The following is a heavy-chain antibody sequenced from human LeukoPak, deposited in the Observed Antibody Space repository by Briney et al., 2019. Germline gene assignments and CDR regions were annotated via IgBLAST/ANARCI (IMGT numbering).Heavy chain of an antibody. J-gene: IGHJ5*02. CDR3: AKDVRTMIRGPFDP. CDR1: GFTFSSYA. CDR2: IIGSGRIT. V-gene: IGHV3-23*01. Sequence: GGSLRLSCATSGFTFSSYAMSWVGQAPGKGLEWVSAIIGSGRITYYADSVKGRFTISRDNYKNTLYLQMSSLRAEDTAIYYCAKDVRTMIRGPFDPWGQGTLVTVSS. D-gene: IGHD3-10*01.